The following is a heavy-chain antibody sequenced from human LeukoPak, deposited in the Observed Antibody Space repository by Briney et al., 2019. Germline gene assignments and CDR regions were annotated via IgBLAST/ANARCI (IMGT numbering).Heavy chain of an antibody. Sequence: ASVKVSCKASGYTFTSYAMNWVRQDPGQGLEWMGWINTNTGNPTYAQGFTGRFVFSLDTSVSTAYLQICSLKAEDTAVYYCARGQYCSGGSCYEGWFDPWGQGTLVTVSS. D-gene: IGHD2-15*01. CDR3: ARGQYCSGGSCYEGWFDP. CDR2: INTNTGNP. CDR1: GYTFTSYA. J-gene: IGHJ5*02. V-gene: IGHV7-4-1*01.